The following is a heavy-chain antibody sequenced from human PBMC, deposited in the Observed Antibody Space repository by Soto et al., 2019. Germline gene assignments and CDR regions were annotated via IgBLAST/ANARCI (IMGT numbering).Heavy chain of an antibody. CDR3: ARCSPIGSTSCRD. J-gene: IGHJ4*02. V-gene: IGHV4-31*03. CDR2: IYYSGST. Sequence: PSETLSLTCTVSGGSIRSGGYYWSWIRQHPGKGLEWIGYIYYSGSTYYNPSLKSRVTISVDTSKNQFSLKLSSVTAADTAVYYCARCSPIGSTSCRDWGQGTLVTVSS. CDR1: GGSIRSGGYY. D-gene: IGHD2-2*01.